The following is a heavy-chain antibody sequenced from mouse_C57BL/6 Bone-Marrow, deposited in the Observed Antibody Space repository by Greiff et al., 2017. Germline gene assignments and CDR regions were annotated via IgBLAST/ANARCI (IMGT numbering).Heavy chain of an antibody. J-gene: IGHJ2*01. CDR3: AVGFDY. CDR2: IDPSDSYT. Sequence: QVQLQQPGAELVMPGASVKLSCKASGYTFTSYWMHWVKQRPGQGLEWIGEIDPSDSYTNYNQKFKGKSTLTVDKSSSTAYMQLCSLTSEDSAVYYCAVGFDYWGQGTTLTVSS. D-gene: IGHD1-1*02. V-gene: IGHV1-69*01. CDR1: GYTFTSYW.